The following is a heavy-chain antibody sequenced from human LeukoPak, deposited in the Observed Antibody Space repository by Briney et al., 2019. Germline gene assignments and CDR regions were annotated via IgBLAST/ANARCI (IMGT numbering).Heavy chain of an antibody. V-gene: IGHV3-53*01. CDR3: AKDQEVRGGYSYGYAFDY. D-gene: IGHD5-18*01. Sequence: GGSLRLSCAASGFTVSSNYMSWVRQAPGKGLEWVSVVYSGANTHYADSVEGRFTISRDNSWDTVYLQMNSLRPEDTAVYYCAKDQEVRGGYSYGYAFDYWGQGTLVTVSS. J-gene: IGHJ4*02. CDR1: GFTVSSNY. CDR2: VYSGANT.